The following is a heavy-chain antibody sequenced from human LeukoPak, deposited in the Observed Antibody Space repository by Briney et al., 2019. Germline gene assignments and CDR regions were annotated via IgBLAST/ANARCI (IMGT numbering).Heavy chain of an antibody. V-gene: IGHV4-59*01. CDR3: VREYSSFDY. J-gene: IGHJ4*02. CDR2: VHHSGST. Sequence: PSETLSLTCTVSGGSISIYYWSWIRQPPGKGLEWIGYVHHSGSTSYNPSLKSQVTISVDTSKNQFSLNLRSVTAADTAVYYCVREYSSFDYWGQGTLVTVSS. D-gene: IGHD6-13*01. CDR1: GGSISIYY.